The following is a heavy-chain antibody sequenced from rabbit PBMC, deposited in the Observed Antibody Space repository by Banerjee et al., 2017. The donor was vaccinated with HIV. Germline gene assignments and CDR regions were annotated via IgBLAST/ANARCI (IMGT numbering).Heavy chain of an antibody. CDR2: INTSTGNT. D-gene: IGHD1-1*01. J-gene: IGHJ4*01. CDR1: GIDFSSDYY. Sequence: QQQLEESGGGLVKPGGTLTLTCTASGIDFSSDYYMCWVRQAPGKGLEWIACINTSTGNTVYASWAKGRFTISKTSSTTVTLQMTSLTAADTATYFCAREVDAGSSGDYMGLWGPGTLVSVS. V-gene: IGHV1S45*01. CDR3: AREVDAGSSGDYMGL.